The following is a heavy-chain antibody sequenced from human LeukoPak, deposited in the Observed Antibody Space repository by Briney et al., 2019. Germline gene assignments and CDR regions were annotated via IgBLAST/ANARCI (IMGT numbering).Heavy chain of an antibody. CDR3: ARDEGGTSPPDY. V-gene: IGHV4-59*01. J-gene: IGHJ4*02. CDR1: GGSISSYY. CDR2: IYYSGST. Sequence: SETLSLTCTVSGGSISSYYWSWIRQPPGKGLEWIGYIYYSGSTNYNPSLKSRVTISVDTSKNQFSLKLCSVTAADTAVYYCARDEGGTSPPDYWGQGTLVTVSS. D-gene: IGHD2-2*01.